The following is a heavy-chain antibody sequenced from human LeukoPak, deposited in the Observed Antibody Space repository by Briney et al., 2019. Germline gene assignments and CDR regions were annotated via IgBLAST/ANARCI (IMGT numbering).Heavy chain of an antibody. Sequence: GGSLRLSCAASGFTFSTYSMNWVRQAPGKGLEWVSSISSGSGYIYYADSVKGRFTISRDNAKNSLYLQMNSLRAEDTVVYYCARDSGSYYAFDYWGQGTLVTVSS. CDR1: GFTFSTYS. CDR2: ISSGSGYI. V-gene: IGHV3-21*01. D-gene: IGHD1-26*01. CDR3: ARDSGSYYAFDY. J-gene: IGHJ4*02.